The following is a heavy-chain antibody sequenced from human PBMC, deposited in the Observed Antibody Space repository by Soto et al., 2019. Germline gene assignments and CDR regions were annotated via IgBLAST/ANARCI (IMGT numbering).Heavy chain of an antibody. CDR3: ARHSNEYRKSLDY. J-gene: IGHJ4*02. Sequence: PADTLSLTCTGFGGSISGHYWIWLRQPPGKGLEWIAYIHYSGSSNSNPSLKSRVTISVDTSRNQFSLKLTSVTAADTAVYYCARHSNEYRKSLDYWGQGTLVTVSS. CDR2: IHYSGSS. CDR1: GGSISGHY. D-gene: IGHD1-1*01. V-gene: IGHV4-59*08.